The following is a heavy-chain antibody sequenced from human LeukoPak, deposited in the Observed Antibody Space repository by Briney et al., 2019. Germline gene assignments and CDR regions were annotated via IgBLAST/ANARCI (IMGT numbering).Heavy chain of an antibody. CDR2: INPNSGGT. V-gene: IGHV1-2*02. D-gene: IGHD6-6*01. CDR1: GYTFTGYY. Sequence: ASVKVSCKASGYTFTGYYMHWVRQAPGQGLEWMGWINPNSGGTNYAQKFQGRVTMTRDTSISTAYMELSRLRSDDTAVYYCAGNPQYSSSSGFDYWGQGTLVTVSS. J-gene: IGHJ4*02. CDR3: AGNPQYSSSSGFDY.